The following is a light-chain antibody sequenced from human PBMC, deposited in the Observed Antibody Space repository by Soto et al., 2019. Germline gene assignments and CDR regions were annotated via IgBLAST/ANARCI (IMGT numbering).Light chain of an antibody. V-gene: IGLV1-44*01. J-gene: IGLJ2*01. Sequence: QSVLTQSPSASGTPGQRVTISCSGSSSNIGSNTVNWYQHLPGTAPKLLIYSNNQRPSGVPDRFSGSKSGTSASLAISGLQSEDEADYYCAAWDDSLNGPVFGGGTQLTVL. CDR3: AAWDDSLNGPV. CDR1: SSNIGSNT. CDR2: SNN.